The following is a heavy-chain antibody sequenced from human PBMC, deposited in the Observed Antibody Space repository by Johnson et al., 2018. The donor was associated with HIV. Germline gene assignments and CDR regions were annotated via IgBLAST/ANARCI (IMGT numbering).Heavy chain of an antibody. J-gene: IGHJ3*02. V-gene: IGHV3-9*01. CDR3: AKGGDYVWGSYRYPDAFDI. CDR1: GFTFDDYA. CDR2: ISWNSGST. Sequence: VQLVESGGGLVQPGRSLRLSCAASGFTFDDYAMHWVRQAPGKGLEWVSGISWNSGSTYYADSVKGRFTISRDNSKNTLYLQMNSLRAEDTAVYYCAKGGDYVWGSYRYPDAFDIWGQGTMVTVSS. D-gene: IGHD3-16*02.